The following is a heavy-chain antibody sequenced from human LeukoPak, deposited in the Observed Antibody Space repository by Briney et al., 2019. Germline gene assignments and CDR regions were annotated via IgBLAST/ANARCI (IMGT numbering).Heavy chain of an antibody. J-gene: IGHJ4*02. D-gene: IGHD3-22*01. V-gene: IGHV3-23*01. CDR2: ISGSGGST. CDR3: AKVYYYDSSGYPHYFDY. Sequence: GGSLRLSCAASGFTFSSYDMSWVRQAPGKGLEWVSGISGSGGSTYYADSVKGRFTISRDNSKNTLYLQMNSLRAEDTAVYYCAKVYYYDSSGYPHYFDYWGQGTLVTVSS. CDR1: GFTFSSYD.